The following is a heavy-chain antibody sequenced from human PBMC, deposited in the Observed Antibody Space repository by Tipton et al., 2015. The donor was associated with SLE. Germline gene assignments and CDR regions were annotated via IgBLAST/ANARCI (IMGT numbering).Heavy chain of an antibody. Sequence: TLSLTCTVSGGSISSSSYYWGWIRQPPGKGLEWIGSIYYSGSTYYNPSLKSRVTISVDTSKNQFSLKLSSVTAADTAVYYCAREGIATDWGQGILVTVSS. CDR1: GGSISSSSYY. CDR3: AREGIATD. CDR2: IYYSGST. J-gene: IGHJ4*02. V-gene: IGHV4-39*07. D-gene: IGHD6-13*01.